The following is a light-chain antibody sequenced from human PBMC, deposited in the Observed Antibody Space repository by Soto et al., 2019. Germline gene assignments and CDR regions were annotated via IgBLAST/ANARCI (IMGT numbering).Light chain of an antibody. CDR3: QLYGY. CDR1: QSVSSSY. CDR2: GAS. Sequence: EIVLTQSPGTLSLSPGERATLSCRASQSVSSSYLAWYQQKPGQAPSLLIYGASSRATGIPDRFSGSGSGIYVPLTISGLEHEDFVGYYCQLYGYFGQGNKREIK. J-gene: IGKJ2*01. V-gene: IGKV3-20*01.